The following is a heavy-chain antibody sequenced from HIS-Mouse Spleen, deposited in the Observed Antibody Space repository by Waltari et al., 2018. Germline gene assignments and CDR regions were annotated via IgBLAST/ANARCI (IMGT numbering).Heavy chain of an antibody. J-gene: IGHJ4*02. CDR1: GGTFSSYA. V-gene: IGHV1-69*04. D-gene: IGHD6-6*01. Sequence: QVQLVQSGAEVKKPGSSVKVSCKASGGTFSSYAISWVRQAPGQGFVWMGSIIPIRGIATDEHKCQGRVNITADKSTSTAYMELSSLRSEDTAVYYCARVMRYSSSSGGAIDYWGQGTLVTVSS. CDR2: IIPIRGIA. CDR3: ARVMRYSSSSGGAIDY.